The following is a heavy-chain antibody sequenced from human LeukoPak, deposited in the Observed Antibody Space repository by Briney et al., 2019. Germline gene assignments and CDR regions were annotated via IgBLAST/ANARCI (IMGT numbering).Heavy chain of an antibody. D-gene: IGHD5-18*01. V-gene: IGHV4-39*02. CDR1: GGSISNSSCC. Sequence: SETLSLTCTVSGGSISNSSCCWGWIRHPPRKRLEWVGSIYYSKITYYTTSHTSLVTISAVTFKNHFSLTPRSLSATDTAVYSCVSPPGFSYAYFDHWGPGTLVTVSS. CDR3: VSPPGFSYAYFDH. J-gene: IGHJ4*02. CDR2: IYYSKIT.